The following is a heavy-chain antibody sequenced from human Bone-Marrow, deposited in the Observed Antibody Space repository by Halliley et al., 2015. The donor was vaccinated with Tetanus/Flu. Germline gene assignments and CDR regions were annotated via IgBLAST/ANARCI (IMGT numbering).Heavy chain of an antibody. D-gene: IGHD3-16*01. Sequence: SLRLSCAASGFTFSSYWMTWIRQAPGKGLEWVANTNQEGSERYYLDSVKGRFTISRDNAKNSLFLQMNSLRAEDTAMYYCARVHYLRFGAHRGLDVWGHGTPVTVS. V-gene: IGHV3-7*01. CDR3: ARVHYLRFGAHRGLDV. J-gene: IGHJ6*02. CDR2: TNQEGSER. CDR1: GFTFSSYW.